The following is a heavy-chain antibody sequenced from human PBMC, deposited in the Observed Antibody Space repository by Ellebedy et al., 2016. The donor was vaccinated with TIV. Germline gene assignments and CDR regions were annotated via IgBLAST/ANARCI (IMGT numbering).Heavy chain of an antibody. CDR3: ARHFGSGGDFEY. Sequence: PGGSLRLSCNVSGYSFTNYWISWVRQMPGKGLEWLGKIDPSDSYTWYSPSFQGHITMSTDKSISVAYLQWSSLQASDTALYYYARHFGSGGDFEYWGQGTLLTVSS. D-gene: IGHD3-10*01. J-gene: IGHJ4*02. CDR1: GYSFTNYW. CDR2: IDPSDSYT. V-gene: IGHV5-10-1*01.